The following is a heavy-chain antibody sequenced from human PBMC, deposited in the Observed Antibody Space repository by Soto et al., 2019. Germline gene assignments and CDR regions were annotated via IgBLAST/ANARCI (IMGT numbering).Heavy chain of an antibody. CDR1: GGSFSAYY. CDR2: IIHSEST. CDR3: ARQRPTDGRWEFANYYGMDV. Sequence: SETLSLTCAVYGGSFSAYYWSWVRQPPGKGLEWIGEIIHSESTKYNPSLKSRVTISVDTSRNQFSLKLSSVTAADTAVYYCARQRPTDGRWEFANYYGMDVWGQGTPVTVSS. J-gene: IGHJ6*02. D-gene: IGHD1-26*01. V-gene: IGHV4-34*12.